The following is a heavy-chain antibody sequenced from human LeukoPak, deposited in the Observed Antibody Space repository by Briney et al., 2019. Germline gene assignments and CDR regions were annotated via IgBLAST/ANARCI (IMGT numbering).Heavy chain of an antibody. CDR3: ARGGNTVTTDY. CDR1: GGSFSGYY. Sequence: TLSLTCAVYGGSFSGYYWSWIRQHPGKGLEWIGYIYHSGTTYYNPSLKSRLTISVDTSKNQFSLDLSSVTAADTAVYYCARGGNTVTTDYWGQGTLVTVSS. J-gene: IGHJ4*02. CDR2: IYHSGTT. V-gene: IGHV4-34*09. D-gene: IGHD4-11*01.